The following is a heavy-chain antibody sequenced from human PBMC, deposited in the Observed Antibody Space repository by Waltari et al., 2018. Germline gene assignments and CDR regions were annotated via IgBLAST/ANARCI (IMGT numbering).Heavy chain of an antibody. D-gene: IGHD3-10*01. Sequence: QVQLQESGPGLVKPSETLSLTCTVSGGSISSGGYYWSWIRQHPGKGLEWIGYIYYSGSIYDNPSLKSGVTIAVDTSKNQFSLRLSFVTAADTAVYYCARGPGGGFGELPVPDYWGQGTLVTVSS. CDR1: GGSISSGGYY. CDR3: ARGPGGGFGELPVPDY. CDR2: IYYSGSI. J-gene: IGHJ4*02. V-gene: IGHV4-31*03.